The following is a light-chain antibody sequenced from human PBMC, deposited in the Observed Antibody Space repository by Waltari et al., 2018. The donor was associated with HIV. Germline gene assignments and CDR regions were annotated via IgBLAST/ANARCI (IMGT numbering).Light chain of an antibody. CDR3: CTFSGRSSTWV. V-gene: IGLV2-23*02. Sequence: QSALTQPASVSGSPGQSITVSCTGDVETYDLVSWYQVHPGRAPKLIIHDVTKRPSGVSSRFSASKSGNTASLTISGLEAKDESLYYCCTFSGRSSTWVFGGGTQVTVL. CDR1: DVETYDL. CDR2: DVT. J-gene: IGLJ3*02.